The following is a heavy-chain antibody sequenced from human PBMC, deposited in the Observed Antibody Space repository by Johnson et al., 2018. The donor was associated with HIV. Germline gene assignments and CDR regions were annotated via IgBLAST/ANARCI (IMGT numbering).Heavy chain of an antibody. CDR1: GFTFSDYY. D-gene: IGHD6-13*01. J-gene: IGHJ3*02. CDR2: ISSSGSTI. V-gene: IGHV3-11*04. CDR3: ASPLEAAAGPMDAFDS. Sequence: QVQLVESGGGLVKPGGSLRLSCAASGFTFSDYYMSWIRQAPGTGLEWVSYISSSGSTIYYADSVKGRFTISRDNAKNTLYLQMNSLRAEDTAVYYCASPLEAAAGPMDAFDSWGQGTMVTVSS.